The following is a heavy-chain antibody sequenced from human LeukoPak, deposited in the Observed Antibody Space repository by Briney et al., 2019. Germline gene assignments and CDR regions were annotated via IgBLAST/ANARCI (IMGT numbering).Heavy chain of an antibody. D-gene: IGHD2-15*01. CDR2: IYPGDSDT. CDR3: ARGGYCSGGSCYSLDY. Sequence: GESLKISCKGSGYNFTSYWIGWVLQMPGKGLEWMVIIYPGDSDTRYSPSFQGQVSISADKSISTAYLQWSSLKASDTAMYYCARGGYCSGGSCYSLDYWGQGTLVTVSS. J-gene: IGHJ4*02. CDR1: GYNFTSYW. V-gene: IGHV5-51*01.